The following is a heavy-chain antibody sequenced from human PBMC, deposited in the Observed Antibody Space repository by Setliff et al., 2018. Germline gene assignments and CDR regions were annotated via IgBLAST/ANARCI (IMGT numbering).Heavy chain of an antibody. J-gene: IGHJ6*03. Sequence: SETLSLTCTVSGYPISRGFYWGWIRQSPGKGLEWIGSVYHSGSSYQNPSLRSRIAVSVDASKKQFSLKLTSVTAADTAVYYCARMSGFLYMDVWGGGTTVTVSS. CDR2: VYHSGSS. CDR1: GYPISRGFY. D-gene: IGHD3-3*01. V-gene: IGHV4-38-2*02. CDR3: ARMSGFLYMDV.